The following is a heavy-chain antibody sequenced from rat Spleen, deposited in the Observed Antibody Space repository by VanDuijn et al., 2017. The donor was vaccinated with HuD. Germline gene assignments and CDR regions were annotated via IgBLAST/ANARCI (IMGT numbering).Heavy chain of an antibody. D-gene: IGHD1-7*01. CDR2: MWSGGTT. CDR1: GFSLTSYS. V-gene: IGHV2-45*01. J-gene: IGHJ2*01. Sequence: QVQLMESGPGLVQPSETLSLTCTVSGFSLTSYSVHWVRQPPGKGLEWMGVMWSGGTTDYNSVLKSRLSISRDTSKNQAFLKMNSLQSEDTITYYCARDPMGMTPFDHWGQGVMVTVSS. CDR3: ARDPMGMTPFDH.